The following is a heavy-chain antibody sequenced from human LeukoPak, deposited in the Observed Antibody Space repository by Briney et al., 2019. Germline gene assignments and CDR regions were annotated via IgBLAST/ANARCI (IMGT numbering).Heavy chain of an antibody. D-gene: IGHD2-15*01. CDR1: GFIFSDSW. CDR3: TTDRWYSADH. Sequence: GGSLRLSCTVSGFIFSDSWMAWIRQAPGKGLEWVAIIEKNGSGKNYVDSVKGRFIISRDNAKNSLFLQMDSLKVEDTAIYYCTTDRWYSADHWGQGPLVTVSS. J-gene: IGHJ5*02. CDR2: IEKNGSGK. V-gene: IGHV3-7*03.